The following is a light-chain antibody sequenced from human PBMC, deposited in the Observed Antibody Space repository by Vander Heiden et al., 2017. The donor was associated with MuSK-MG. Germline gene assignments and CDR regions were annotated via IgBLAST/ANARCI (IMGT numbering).Light chain of an antibody. CDR3: SSYTSSSILV. J-gene: IGLJ3*02. Sequence: QSALTQPASVSGSPGRSITISCTGTSSDLGGYNYVSWYQPHPGKSPNVMIYEVSNRPSGVSNRFSGSKSGNTASLTISGLQAEDEAYYYCSSYTSSSILVFGGGTKLTVL. CDR1: SSDLGGYNY. CDR2: EVS. V-gene: IGLV2-14*01.